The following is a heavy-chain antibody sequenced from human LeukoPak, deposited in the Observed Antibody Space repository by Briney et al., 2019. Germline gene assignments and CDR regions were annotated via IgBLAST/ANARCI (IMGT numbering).Heavy chain of an antibody. Sequence: GGSLRLSCAASGFTFSSYSMNWVRQAPGKGLEWVSSISSSSSYIYYADSVKGRFTISRDNAKNSLYLQMNSLRAEDTAVYYCARGRPLWFGELLGDWFDPWGQGTLVTVSS. V-gene: IGHV3-21*01. CDR3: ARGRPLWFGELLGDWFDP. CDR2: ISSSSSYI. CDR1: GFTFSSYS. D-gene: IGHD3-10*01. J-gene: IGHJ5*02.